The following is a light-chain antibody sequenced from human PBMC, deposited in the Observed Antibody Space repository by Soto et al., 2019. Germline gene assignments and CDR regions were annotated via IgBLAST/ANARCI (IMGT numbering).Light chain of an antibody. CDR3: QQDNSCPHT. CDR2: AAS. CDR1: QGISSC. J-gene: IGKJ2*01. Sequence: DIVMTQSPASVYASPGERATITCRASQGISSCLAWYQQKPGKAPRLLIYAASSLHSGVPSRFSGSGSGTDFTLTISSLQPADFATYYCQQDNSCPHTFGQGTKLEIK. V-gene: IGKV1-12*01.